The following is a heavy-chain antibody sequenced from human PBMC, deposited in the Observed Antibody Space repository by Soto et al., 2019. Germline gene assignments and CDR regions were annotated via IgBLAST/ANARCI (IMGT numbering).Heavy chain of an antibody. Sequence: ASVKVSCKASGYSFINYYMHWVRQAPGQGLEWMGVINPSDGSIINPRGGSTTYAPKFQGRVTMTRDTSTSTVYMELSSLRTDDTAVYYCARDLAAADYWGQGTLVTVSS. CDR2: INPRGGST. CDR1: GYSFINYY. CDR3: ARDLAAADY. D-gene: IGHD6-13*01. J-gene: IGHJ4*02. V-gene: IGHV1-46*01.